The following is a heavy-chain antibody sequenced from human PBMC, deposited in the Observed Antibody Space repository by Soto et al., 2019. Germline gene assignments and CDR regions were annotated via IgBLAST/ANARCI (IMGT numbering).Heavy chain of an antibody. CDR2: IYHSGST. V-gene: IGHV4-4*02. CDR1: GGSISSSNW. CDR3: ASRIYCSSTSCYHYGMDV. D-gene: IGHD2-2*01. J-gene: IGHJ6*02. Sequence: PSETLSLTCAVSGGSISSSNWWSWVRQPPGKGLEWIGEIYHSGSTNYNPSLKSRVTISVDTSKNQFSLKLSSVTAADTAVYYCASRIYCSSTSCYHYGMDVWGQGTTVTVSS.